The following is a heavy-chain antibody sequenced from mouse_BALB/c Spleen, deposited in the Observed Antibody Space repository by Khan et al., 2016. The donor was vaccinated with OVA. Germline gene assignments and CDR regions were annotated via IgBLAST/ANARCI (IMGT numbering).Heavy chain of an antibody. J-gene: IGHJ3*01. D-gene: IGHD2-14*01. CDR3: ARSTYRYAFAY. Sequence: EVKLLESGPSLVKPSQTLSLTCSVTGDSITSGYWSWIRKFPGNKLEYMGYMIYTGYTYYNPSLKSRISITRHTSKHQYYLQLNSLNTEDTATYYCARSTYRYAFAYWGQGTLVTVSA. CDR1: GDSITSGY. V-gene: IGHV3-8*02. CDR2: MIYTGYT.